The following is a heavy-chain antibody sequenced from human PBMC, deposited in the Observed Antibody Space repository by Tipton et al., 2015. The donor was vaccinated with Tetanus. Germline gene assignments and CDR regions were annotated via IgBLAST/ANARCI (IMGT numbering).Heavy chain of an antibody. Sequence: VQLVQSGAEVKKPGESLKISCKGSGYSFTSYWIGWVRQMPGKGLEWMGIIYPGDSDTRYSPSFQGQVTISAEKSISPAYLQWSSLKASDTAMYYCARQRRITIFGVVIKRTLNNYFDYWGQGTLVTVSS. CDR3: ARQRRITIFGVVIKRTLNNYFDY. J-gene: IGHJ4*02. V-gene: IGHV5-51*01. CDR1: GYSFTSYW. D-gene: IGHD3-3*01. CDR2: IYPGDSDT.